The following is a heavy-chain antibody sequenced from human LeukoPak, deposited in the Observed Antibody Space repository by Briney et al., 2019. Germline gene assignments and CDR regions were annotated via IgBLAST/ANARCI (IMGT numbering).Heavy chain of an antibody. V-gene: IGHV1-2*02. CDR1: GYTFTGYY. CDR3: ARDYGVFGVVSLYYYMDV. Sequence: ASVKVSCKASGYTFTGYYMHWVRQAPGQGLEWMGWTNPNSGGTNYAQKFQGRVTMTRDTSISTAYMELSRLRSDDTAVYYCARDYGVFGVVSLYYYMDVWGKGTTVTVSS. J-gene: IGHJ6*03. CDR2: TNPNSGGT. D-gene: IGHD3-3*01.